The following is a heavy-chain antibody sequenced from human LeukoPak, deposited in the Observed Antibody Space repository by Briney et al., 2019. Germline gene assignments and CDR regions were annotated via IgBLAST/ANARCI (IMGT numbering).Heavy chain of an antibody. CDR3: ARGAYDILTGYYMPTYYYGMDV. CDR1: GYTFTSYG. J-gene: IGHJ6*02. Sequence: ASVKVSCKASGYTFTSYGISWVRQAPGQGLEWMGWISAYNGNTNYAQKLQGRVTMTTDTSTSTDYMELRSLRSDDTAVYYCARGAYDILTGYYMPTYYYGMDVWGQGTTVTVSS. D-gene: IGHD3-9*01. V-gene: IGHV1-18*01. CDR2: ISAYNGNT.